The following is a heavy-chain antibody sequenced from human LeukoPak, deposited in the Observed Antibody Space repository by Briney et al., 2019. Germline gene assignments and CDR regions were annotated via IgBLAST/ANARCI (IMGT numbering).Heavy chain of an antibody. J-gene: IGHJ6*02. V-gene: IGHV3-23*01. CDR3: ARVVTVDTAMATFCYYYYGMDV. Sequence: GGSLRLSCAASGFTFSNFFMSWVRRAPGKGLEWVSSISAIGGKTYYTDSVKGRFTISRDNAKNSLYLQMNSLRAEDTAVYYCARVVTVDTAMATFCYYYYGMDVWGQGTTVTVSS. D-gene: IGHD5-18*01. CDR2: ISAIGGKT. CDR1: GFTFSNFF.